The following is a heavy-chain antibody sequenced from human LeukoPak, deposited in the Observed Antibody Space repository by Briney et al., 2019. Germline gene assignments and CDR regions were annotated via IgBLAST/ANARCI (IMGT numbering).Heavy chain of an antibody. J-gene: IGHJ4*02. Sequence: GGSLRLSCAASGFTFSSYSMNWVRQAPGKGLEWVSTISTDGSSTYYADSVKGRFTISRDNSKNTLYLQMNSLRAEDTAVYYCAKDHHCSSTSCYYDYWGQGTLVTVSS. CDR3: AKDHHCSSTSCYYDY. D-gene: IGHD2-2*01. V-gene: IGHV3-23*01. CDR2: ISTDGSST. CDR1: GFTFSSYS.